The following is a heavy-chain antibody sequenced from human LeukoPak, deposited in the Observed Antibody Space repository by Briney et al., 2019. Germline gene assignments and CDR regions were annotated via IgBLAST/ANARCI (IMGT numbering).Heavy chain of an antibody. D-gene: IGHD2-15*01. V-gene: IGHV1-18*01. CDR3: AGEKRGYCIGGSCYADY. CDR2: ISAYNGNT. CDR1: GYTFTSYG. Sequence: GASVKVSCKASGYTFTSYGISWVRQAPGQGLEWMGWISAYNGNTNYAQKLQGRVTMTTDTSTSTAYIELRSLRSDDTAAYYCAGEKRGYCIGGSCYADYWGQETLVTVSS. J-gene: IGHJ4*02.